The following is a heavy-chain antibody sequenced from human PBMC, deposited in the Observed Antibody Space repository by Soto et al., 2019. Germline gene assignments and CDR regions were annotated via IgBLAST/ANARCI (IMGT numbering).Heavy chain of an antibody. CDR3: ARHGAASPYGMDV. CDR1: GDSFTAYW. CDR2: IHPGDSDT. Sequence: GESLKISCKGSGDSFTAYWIGWVRQMPGKGLEWMGIIHPGDSDTRYSPSSQGQVTISADKSISTAYLQWSSLKASDTAMYYCARHGAASPYGMDVWGQGTTVTVSS. V-gene: IGHV5-51*01. J-gene: IGHJ6*02. D-gene: IGHD6-13*01.